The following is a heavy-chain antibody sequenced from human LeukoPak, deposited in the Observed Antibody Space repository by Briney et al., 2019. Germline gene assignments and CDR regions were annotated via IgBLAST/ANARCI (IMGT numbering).Heavy chain of an antibody. CDR2: IYYSGST. CDR1: GGSISSYY. J-gene: IGHJ3*02. D-gene: IGHD3-3*01. CDR3: ATAGNDFWSGYSHPNAFDI. V-gene: IGHV4-59*01. Sequence: SSETLSLTCTVSGGSISSYYWSWIRQPPGKGLEWIGYIYYSGSTNYNPSLKGRVTISVDTSKNQFSLKLSSVTAADTAVYYCATAGNDFWSGYSHPNAFDIWGQGTMVTVSS.